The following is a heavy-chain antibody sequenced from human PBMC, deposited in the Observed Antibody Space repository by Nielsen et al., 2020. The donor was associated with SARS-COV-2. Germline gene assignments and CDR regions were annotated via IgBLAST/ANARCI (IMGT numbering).Heavy chain of an antibody. J-gene: IGHJ4*02. D-gene: IGHD6-25*01. CDR1: GFTFGSYG. V-gene: IGHV3-33*01. Sequence: GESLKISCAASGFTFGSYGMHWVRQAPGKGLEWLAVIWYDGSEIYYADSVNGRFTIYRDTSKNTLYLQMNSLRVEDTAVYYCTRASYSSGDFDFWGQGTLVTVSS. CDR2: IWYDGSEI. CDR3: TRASYSSGDFDF.